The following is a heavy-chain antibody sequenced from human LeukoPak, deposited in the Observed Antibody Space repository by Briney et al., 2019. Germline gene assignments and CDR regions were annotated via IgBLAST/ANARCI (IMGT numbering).Heavy chain of an antibody. CDR1: GGSISSDY. CDR2: IYYSGNT. V-gene: IGHV4-59*01. D-gene: IGHD6-19*01. Sequence: SETLSLTCTVSGGSISSDYWNWIRQPPGKALEWIGYIYYSGNTNYNPSLESRVTISVDPSKTQFSLTLTSVTAADTAVYYCSRGPGQWLGTGMDVWGQGTTVTVSS. J-gene: IGHJ6*02. CDR3: SRGPGQWLGTGMDV.